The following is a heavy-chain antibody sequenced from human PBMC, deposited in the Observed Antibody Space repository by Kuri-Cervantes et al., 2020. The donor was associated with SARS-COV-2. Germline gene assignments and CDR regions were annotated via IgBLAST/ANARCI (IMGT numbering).Heavy chain of an antibody. V-gene: IGHV3-74*01. D-gene: IGHD3-3*01. CDR3: ARDQGLAYYDFWSGYSNDAFDI. CDR1: GFTFSSYW. Sequence: ETLSLTCAASGFTFSSYWMHWVRQAPGKGLVWVSRINSDGSSTSYADSVKGRFTISRDNSKNTLYLQMNSLRAEDTAVYYCARDQGLAYYDFWSGYSNDAFDIWGQGTMVTVSS. CDR2: INSDGSST. J-gene: IGHJ3*02.